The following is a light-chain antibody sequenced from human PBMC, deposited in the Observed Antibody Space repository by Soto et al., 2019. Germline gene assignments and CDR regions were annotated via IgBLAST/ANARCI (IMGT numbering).Light chain of an antibody. CDR1: SSNIGTNA. J-gene: IGLJ1*01. V-gene: IGLV1-44*01. CDR2: NNN. Sequence: QAVLTQPPSASGTPGQRVTISCSGGSSNIGTNAVNWYQQLPGTAPKVLIYNNNQRPSEVPDRFSGYQSGNSAPLAISGLQSEDEAYYDCAAWDDRLNGYVFGTGTQLTVL. CDR3: AAWDDRLNGYV.